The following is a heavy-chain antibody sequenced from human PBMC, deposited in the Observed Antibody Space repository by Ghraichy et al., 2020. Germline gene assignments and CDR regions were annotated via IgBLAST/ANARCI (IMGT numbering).Heavy chain of an antibody. CDR2: ISSSSSYT. CDR1: GFTFSDYY. J-gene: IGHJ4*02. CDR3: AAGWFGELFY. V-gene: IGHV3-11*06. Sequence: GGSLRLSCAASGFTFSDYYMSCIRQAPGKGLEWVSYISSSSSYTNYADSVKGRFTISRDNAKNSLYLQMNSLRAEDTAVYYCAAGWFGELFYWGQGTLVTVSS. D-gene: IGHD3-10*01.